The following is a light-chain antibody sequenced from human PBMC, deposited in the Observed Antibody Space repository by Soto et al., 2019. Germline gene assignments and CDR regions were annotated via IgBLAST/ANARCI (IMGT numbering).Light chain of an antibody. J-gene: IGKJ1*01. V-gene: IGKV1-39*01. CDR1: QTITSY. CDR3: QQTSNAPWT. CDR2: AAS. Sequence: IQMTQSPSSLSASVGDRVSITCRASQTITSYLNWYQQRPGKAPNLLIYAASSLQSGVPSRFSGSGSGTDFTLTISSLQPEDFATYYCQQTSNAPWTFGQGTKVEIK.